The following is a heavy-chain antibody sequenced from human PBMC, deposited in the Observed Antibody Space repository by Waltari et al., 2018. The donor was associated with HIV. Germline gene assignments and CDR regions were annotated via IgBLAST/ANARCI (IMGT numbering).Heavy chain of an antibody. J-gene: IGHJ6*02. D-gene: IGHD6-13*01. CDR3: AREPPIAAAGQYYYYYGMDV. V-gene: IGHV4-4*07. Sequence: QVQLQESGPGLVKPSETLSLTCTVSGGSISSYYWSWIRQPAGKGLEWIGRIYTSGSTNYNPSLKSRVTMSVDTSKNQFSLKLSSVTAADTAVYYCAREPPIAAAGQYYYYYGMDVWGQGTTVTVSS. CDR2: IYTSGST. CDR1: GGSISSYY.